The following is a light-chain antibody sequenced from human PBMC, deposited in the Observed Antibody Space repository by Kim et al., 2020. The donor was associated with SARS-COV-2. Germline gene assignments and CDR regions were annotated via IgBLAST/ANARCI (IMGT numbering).Light chain of an antibody. CDR2: DVS. J-gene: IGLJ3*02. Sequence: GQSSTSSCTGTSSDVGGYNYVSWYQQHPGKAPKLMVYDVSQRPSGVSNRFSGSKSGNTASLTISGLQAEDEADYHCSSYTSSRTWVFGGGTQLTVL. V-gene: IGLV2-14*04. CDR3: SSYTSSRTWV. CDR1: SSDVGGYNY.